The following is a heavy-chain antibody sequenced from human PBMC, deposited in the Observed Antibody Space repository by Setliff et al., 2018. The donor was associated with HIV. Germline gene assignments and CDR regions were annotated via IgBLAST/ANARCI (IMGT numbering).Heavy chain of an antibody. CDR3: ASGKGVGGVIITGGLDV. Sequence: ASVKVSCKASGHTFSNSDIHWVRRATGQGLEWMGWMNPNTGVAGYALKFQGRVTMTRDTSISTAYMELSSLTSEATAVYWCASGKGVGGVIITGGLDVWGKGTTVTVS. V-gene: IGHV1-8*01. CDR2: MNPNTGVA. CDR1: GHTFSNSD. D-gene: IGHD3-10*01. J-gene: IGHJ6*03.